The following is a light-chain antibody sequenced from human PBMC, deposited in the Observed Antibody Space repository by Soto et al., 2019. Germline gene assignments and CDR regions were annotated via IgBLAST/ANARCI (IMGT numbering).Light chain of an antibody. J-gene: IGKJ4*01. Sequence: IVLTQSPGTLSLSPGQRVTLSCRASESISRDYLAWYQQRLGQAPRLLIYGASSGATGIPDRFSGSGSGTDFTLTISRLEPEDFAVYYCQHYNNWPLTFGGGTKVEIK. CDR2: GAS. CDR3: QHYNNWPLT. CDR1: ESISRDY. V-gene: IGKV3-20*01.